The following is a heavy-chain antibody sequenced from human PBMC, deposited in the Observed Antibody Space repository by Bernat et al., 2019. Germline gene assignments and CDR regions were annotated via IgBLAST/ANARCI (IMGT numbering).Heavy chain of an antibody. V-gene: IGHV3-23*01. D-gene: IGHD2-15*01. J-gene: IGHJ3*02. CDR3: ATFNVAATFLGAFDI. CDR1: GFTFSSYA. CDR2: ISGIGGST. Sequence: EVQLLESGGGLVQPGGSLRLSCAASGFTFSSYAMSWVRQAPGKGLEWVSAISGIGGSTYYADSVKGRFTISRDNSKNTLYLQMNSLRAEDTAVYYCATFNVAATFLGAFDIWGQGTMVTVSS.